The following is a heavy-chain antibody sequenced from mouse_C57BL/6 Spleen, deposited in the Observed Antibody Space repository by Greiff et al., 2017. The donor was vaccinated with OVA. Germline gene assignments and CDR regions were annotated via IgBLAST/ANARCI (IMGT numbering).Heavy chain of an antibody. CDR3: ARPFITTVVAKDYAMDY. J-gene: IGHJ4*01. CDR2: IHPNSGST. D-gene: IGHD1-1*01. V-gene: IGHV1-64*01. Sequence: VQLQQPGAELVKPGASVKLSCKASGYTFTSYWMHWVKQRPGQGLEWIGMIHPNSGSTNYNEKFKSKATLTVDKSSSTAYMQLSSLTSEDSAVYYCARPFITTVVAKDYAMDYWGQGTSVTVSS. CDR1: GYTFTSYW.